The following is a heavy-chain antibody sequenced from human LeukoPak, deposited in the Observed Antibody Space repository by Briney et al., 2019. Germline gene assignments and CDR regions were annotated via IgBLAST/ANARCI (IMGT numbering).Heavy chain of an antibody. CDR3: ARVTGYSYGYGDY. D-gene: IGHD5-18*01. CDR1: GYTFTGYY. Sequence: ASVKVSCKASGYTFTGYYMHWVRQAPGQGLEWMGWINPNSGGTNYAQKLQGRVTMTTDTSTSTAYMELRSLRSDDTAVYYCARVTGYSYGYGDYWGQGTLVTVSS. V-gene: IGHV1-2*02. CDR2: INPNSGGT. J-gene: IGHJ4*02.